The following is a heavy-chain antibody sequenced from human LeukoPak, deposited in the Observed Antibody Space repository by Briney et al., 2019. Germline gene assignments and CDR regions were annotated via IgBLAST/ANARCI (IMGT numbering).Heavy chain of an antibody. CDR1: GFTFSTSH. J-gene: IGHJ4*02. Sequence: GGSLRLSCAASGFTFSTSHMNWVRQAPGKGLEWVSSISANSYYIYYADSVRGRFTISRDNAKSSLFLQMNSLRAEDTAIYYCARGLCGADCYDYWGQGTLVTVSS. CDR3: ARGLCGADCYDY. CDR2: ISANSYYI. D-gene: IGHD2-21*01. V-gene: IGHV3-21*06.